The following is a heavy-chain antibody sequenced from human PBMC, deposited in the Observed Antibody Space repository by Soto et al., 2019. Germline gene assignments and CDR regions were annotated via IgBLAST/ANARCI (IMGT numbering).Heavy chain of an antibody. CDR1: GGTFSSYA. CDR3: ARRSSSPGGGTWFDP. CDR2: IIPIFGTA. D-gene: IGHD6-6*01. J-gene: IGHJ5*02. Sequence: ASVKVSCKASGGTFSSYAISWVRQAPGQGLEWMGGIIPIFGTANYAQKFQGRATITADESTSTAYMELSSLRSEDTAVYYGARRSSSPGGGTWFDPWGQGTLVTVSS. V-gene: IGHV1-69*13.